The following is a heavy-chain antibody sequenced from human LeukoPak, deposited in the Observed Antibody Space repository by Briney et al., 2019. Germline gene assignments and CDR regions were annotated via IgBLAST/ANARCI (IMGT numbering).Heavy chain of an antibody. D-gene: IGHD3-9*01. J-gene: IGHJ6*02. CDR1: GYTFTSYY. Sequence: ASVKVSCKASGYTFTSYYMHWVRQAPGQGLEWMGIINPSGGSTSYAQKFQGRVTMTRDTSTSTVYMELSSLRSEDTAVYYCARVGILRYFDWLYPSGYYGMDVWGQGTTVTASS. V-gene: IGHV1-46*01. CDR2: INPSGGST. CDR3: ARVGILRYFDWLYPSGYYGMDV.